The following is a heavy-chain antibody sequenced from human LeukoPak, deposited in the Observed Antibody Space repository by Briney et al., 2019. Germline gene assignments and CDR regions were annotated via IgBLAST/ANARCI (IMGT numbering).Heavy chain of an antibody. V-gene: IGHV4-39*01. CDR1: GGSISSSSYY. J-gene: IGHJ3*02. Sequence: PSETLSLTCTVSGGSISSSSYYWGWIRQPPGKGLEWIGSIYYSGSTYYNPSLKSRVTISVDTSKNQFSLKLSSVTAADTAVYYCARQGHSGYAPHDAFDIWGQGTMVTVSS. CDR2: IYYSGST. D-gene: IGHD5-12*01. CDR3: ARQGHSGYAPHDAFDI.